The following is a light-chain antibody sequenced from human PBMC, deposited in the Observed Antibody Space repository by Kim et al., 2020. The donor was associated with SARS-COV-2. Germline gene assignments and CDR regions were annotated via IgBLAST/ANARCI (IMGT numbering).Light chain of an antibody. CDR1: SSDVGGYNY. CDR3: CSFIGTSTYV. CDR2: DVT. J-gene: IGLJ1*01. Sequence: QSITISCTGTSSDVGGYNYFSWYQQHPGAVPKVVIYDVTERPSGVSNRFSGSKSGNTASLTISGLQTEDEADYYCCSFIGTSTYVFGTGTKVTVL. V-gene: IGLV2-14*04.